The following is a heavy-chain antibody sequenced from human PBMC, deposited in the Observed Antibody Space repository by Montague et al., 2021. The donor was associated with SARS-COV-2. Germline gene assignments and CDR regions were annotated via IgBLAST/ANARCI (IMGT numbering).Heavy chain of an antibody. CDR3: ARGQEVYAINGDLNY. CDR2: MNQSEST. Sequence: SETLSLTCTVGVGALRRSSEDQTCELQAPPVVVCGLMNQSESTNNNPSLKTRVTISIDTSKNQFSLKLSSVTAADTAVYYCARGQEVYAINGDLNYWGQGTLVTVSS. V-gene: IGHV4-34*01. D-gene: IGHD2-8*01. J-gene: IGHJ4*02. CDR1: VGALRRSS.